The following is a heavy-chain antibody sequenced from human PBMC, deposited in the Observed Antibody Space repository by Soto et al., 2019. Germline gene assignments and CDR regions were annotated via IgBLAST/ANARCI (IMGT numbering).Heavy chain of an antibody. J-gene: IGHJ4*02. CDR1: GFTFSSYG. CDR3: ARDSGTTGFDY. CDR2: IWYDGSNK. Sequence: GSLRLSCAASGFTFSSYGMHWVRQAPGKGLEWVAVIWYDGSNKYYADSVKGRFTISRDNSKNTLYLQMNSLRAEDTAVYYCARDSGTTGFDYWGQGTLVTVSS. V-gene: IGHV3-33*01. D-gene: IGHD1-7*01.